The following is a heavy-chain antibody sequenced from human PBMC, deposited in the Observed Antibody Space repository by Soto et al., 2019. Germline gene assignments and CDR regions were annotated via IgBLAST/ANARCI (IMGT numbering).Heavy chain of an antibody. Sequence: GGSLRLSCAASGFTFSSYSMNWVRQAPGKGLVWVSYISSSSTIYYADSVKGRFTISRDNSKNSLYLQMNSLRAEDTAVYYCARMGYSSSSVAFDIWGQGTMVTVSS. CDR2: ISSSSTI. D-gene: IGHD6-6*01. CDR1: GFTFSSYS. CDR3: ARMGYSSSSVAFDI. V-gene: IGHV3-48*01. J-gene: IGHJ3*02.